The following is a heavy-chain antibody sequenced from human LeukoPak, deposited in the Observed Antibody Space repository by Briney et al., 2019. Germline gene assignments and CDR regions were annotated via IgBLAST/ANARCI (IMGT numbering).Heavy chain of an antibody. CDR3: ASFRGYNYGFDY. J-gene: IGHJ4*02. D-gene: IGHD5-18*01. CDR1: GYSISSGFY. CDR2: IYHSGGT. V-gene: IGHV4-38-2*02. Sequence: SETLSLTCTVSGYSISSGFYWGWIRQPPGKGLEWIGNIYHSGGTYYNPSLKSRVTLSVDTSKSQFSLKLSSVTAADTAVYYCASFRGYNYGFDYWGLGTLVAVSS.